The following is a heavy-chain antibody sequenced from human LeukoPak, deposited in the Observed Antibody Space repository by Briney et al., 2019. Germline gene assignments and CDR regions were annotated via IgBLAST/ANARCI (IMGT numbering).Heavy chain of an antibody. V-gene: IGHV3-30*02. D-gene: IGHD4-17*01. CDR3: AKAMTTVTPFDY. CDR1: GFIFSSSG. Sequence: PGGSLRLSCAASGFIFSSSGMHWVRQAPGKGLEWVAFIRYDGSYNYYADSVKGRFTISRDSSKKTLYLQMNGLRVEDTAVYYCAKAMTTVTPFDYWGQGTLVTVSS. J-gene: IGHJ4*02. CDR2: IRYDGSYN.